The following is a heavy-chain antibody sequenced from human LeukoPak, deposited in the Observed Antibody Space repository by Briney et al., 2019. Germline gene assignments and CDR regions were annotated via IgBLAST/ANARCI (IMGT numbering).Heavy chain of an antibody. Sequence: GGSLRLSCAASGFTFSSYSMNWVRQAPGKGLEWVSSISSSSSYIYYADSVKGRFTISRDNAKNSLYLQMNSLRAEDTAVYYCARDEEDTAMVTRYFDYWGQGTLVTASS. J-gene: IGHJ4*02. CDR3: ARDEEDTAMVTRYFDY. CDR2: ISSSSSYI. CDR1: GFTFSSYS. D-gene: IGHD5-18*01. V-gene: IGHV3-21*01.